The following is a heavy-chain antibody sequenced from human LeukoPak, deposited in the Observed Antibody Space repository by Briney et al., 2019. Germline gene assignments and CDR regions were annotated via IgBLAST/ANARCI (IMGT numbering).Heavy chain of an antibody. CDR3: ARAQNYHDRSGYSDDTFDV. V-gene: IGHV1-2*06. D-gene: IGHD3-22*01. Sequence: ASVKVSCKASGYTFTDNYIHWVRQAPGQGLEWMGRVNPDSGGINYAQKFQGRVTMTRDTSINTAFVELRRLRSDDTATYYCARAQNYHDRSGYSDDTFDVWGHGTMITVPS. J-gene: IGHJ3*01. CDR1: GYTFTDNY. CDR2: VNPDSGGI.